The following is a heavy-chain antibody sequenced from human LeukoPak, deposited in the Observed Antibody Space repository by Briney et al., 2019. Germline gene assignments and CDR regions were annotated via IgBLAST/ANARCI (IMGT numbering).Heavy chain of an antibody. V-gene: IGHV4-34*01. Sequence: SETPSLTCAVYGGSFSGYYWSWIRQPPGKGLEWIGGINHSGSTNYNPSLKSRVTISVDTSKNQFSLKLSSVTAADTAVYYCAIWFGELFLDYWGQGTLVTVSS. D-gene: IGHD3-10*01. CDR3: AIWFGELFLDY. CDR1: GGSFSGYY. CDR2: INHSGST. J-gene: IGHJ4*02.